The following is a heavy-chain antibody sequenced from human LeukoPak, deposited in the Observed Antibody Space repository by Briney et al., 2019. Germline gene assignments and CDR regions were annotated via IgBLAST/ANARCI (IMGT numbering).Heavy chain of an antibody. V-gene: IGHV3-30*04. CDR3: AKYSSGWYAFDI. CDR1: GFTFSSYA. J-gene: IGHJ3*02. Sequence: GGSLRLSCAASGFTFSSYAMHWVRQAPGKGLEWVAVISYDGSNKYYADSVKGRFTISRDNSKNTLYLQMNSLRAEDTALYYCAKYSSGWYAFDIWGQGTMVTVSS. D-gene: IGHD6-19*01. CDR2: ISYDGSNK.